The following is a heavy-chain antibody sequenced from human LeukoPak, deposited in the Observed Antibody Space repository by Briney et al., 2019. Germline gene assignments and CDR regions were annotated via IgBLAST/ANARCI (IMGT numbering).Heavy chain of an antibody. CDR2: ISGSSGGT. CDR3: AKEGRGNAVDY. CDR1: GFTFSSYG. Sequence: GGSLRLSCAASGFTFSSYGTSWVRQAPGKGLEWVSSISGSSGGTYYADSVKGRFTISRDNSKDTLYLQMNSLRAEDTAVYYCAKEGRGNAVDYWGQGTLVTVSS. V-gene: IGHV3-23*01. D-gene: IGHD1-1*01. J-gene: IGHJ4*02.